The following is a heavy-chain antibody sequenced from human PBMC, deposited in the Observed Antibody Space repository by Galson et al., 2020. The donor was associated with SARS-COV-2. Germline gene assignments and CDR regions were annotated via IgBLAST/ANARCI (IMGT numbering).Heavy chain of an antibody. CDR3: ARERPAVAVPFDY. Sequence: GGSLRLSCAASGFTFSSYAMHWVRQAPGKGLEWVAVISYDGSNKYYADSVKGRFTISRDNSKNTLYLQMNSLRAEDTAVYYCARERPAVAVPFDYWGQGTLVTVSS. CDR1: GFTFSSYA. J-gene: IGHJ4*02. CDR2: ISYDGSNK. D-gene: IGHD6-19*01. V-gene: IGHV3-30*04.